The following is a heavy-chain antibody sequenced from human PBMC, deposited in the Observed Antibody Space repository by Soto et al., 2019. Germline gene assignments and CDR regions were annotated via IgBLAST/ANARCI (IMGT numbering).Heavy chain of an antibody. V-gene: IGHV1-69*13. CDR1: GGTFSSYA. CDR2: IIPIFGTA. Sequence: GASVKVSCKASGGTFSSYAISWVRQAPGQGLEWMGGIIPIFGTANYAQKFQGRVTITADESTSTAYMELSSLRSEDTAVYYCARDLGTRHHDPAFPGIAVAGTKPGCAFDIWGQGTMVTVSS. D-gene: IGHD6-19*01. CDR3: ARDLGTRHHDPAFPGIAVAGTKPGCAFDI. J-gene: IGHJ3*02.